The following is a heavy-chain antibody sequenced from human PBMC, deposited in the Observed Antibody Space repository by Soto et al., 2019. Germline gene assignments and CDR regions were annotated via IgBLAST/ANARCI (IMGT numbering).Heavy chain of an antibody. CDR3: ARDVNYYDFPYYYYGMDV. D-gene: IGHD3-3*01. J-gene: IGHJ6*02. Sequence: SETLSLTCTVSGGSISSGGYYWSWIRQHPGKGLEWIGYIYYSGSTYYNPSLKSRVTISVDTSKNQFSLKLSSVTAADTAVYYCARDVNYYDFPYYYYGMDVWGQGITVTVSS. CDR1: GGSISSGGYY. CDR2: IYYSGST. V-gene: IGHV4-31*03.